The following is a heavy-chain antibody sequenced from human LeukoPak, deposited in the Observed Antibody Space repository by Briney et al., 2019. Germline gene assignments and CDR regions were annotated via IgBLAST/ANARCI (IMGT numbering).Heavy chain of an antibody. CDR2: ISYDGSNK. CDR1: GFTFSSYA. Sequence: GGSLRLSCAASGFTFSSYAMHWVRQAPGKGLEWVAVISYDGSNKYYADSVKGRFTISRDNSKNTLYLHMNSLRADDTAVYYCAKSVVVITFRFDDWGQGALVTVSS. J-gene: IGHJ4*02. CDR3: AKSVVVITFRFDD. V-gene: IGHV3-30-3*01. D-gene: IGHD2-15*01.